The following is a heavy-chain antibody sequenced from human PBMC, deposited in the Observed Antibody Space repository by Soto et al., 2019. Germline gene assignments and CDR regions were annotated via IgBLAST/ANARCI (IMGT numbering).Heavy chain of an antibody. CDR1: KSAHIGGRHI. Sequence: HSYTLWLSGADGKSAHIGGRHILKRIRQPPGKGLEWIGYFYYTGTTKYNPSLESRVTISADTSKNQFSLNLTSVTAADTAVYYCARISYWVKDYWCQGAPVTVS. V-gene: IGHV4-61*01. CDR2: FYYTGTT. D-gene: IGHD2-8*02. J-gene: IGHJ4*02. CDR3: ARISYWVKDY.